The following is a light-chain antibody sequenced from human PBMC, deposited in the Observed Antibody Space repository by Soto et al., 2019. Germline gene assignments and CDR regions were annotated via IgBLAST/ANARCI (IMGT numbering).Light chain of an antibody. CDR2: DVS. Sequence: QSVLTQPASVSGSPGQSITISCTGTSSDIGAYNFVSWYQQYPGKAPKVIIYDVSSRPSGVSSRFSGSKSGNTASLVISDLQAEDEADYYCSSYTGSVTLTVIFGGGTKLTVL. CDR1: SSDIGAYNF. J-gene: IGLJ2*01. CDR3: SSYTGSVTLTVI. V-gene: IGLV2-14*03.